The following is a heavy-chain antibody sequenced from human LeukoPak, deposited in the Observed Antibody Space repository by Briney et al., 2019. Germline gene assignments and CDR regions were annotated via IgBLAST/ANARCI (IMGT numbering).Heavy chain of an antibody. Sequence: GGSLRLSCEASGFTLSSYWMHWVRQAPGKGLVWVSRINNDGSTEHYADSVKGRFTISRDNAENTLYLQMNGLRAEDTAVYYCARGPETYYYDSSAYYWGQGTLVTVSS. J-gene: IGHJ4*02. CDR1: GFTLSSYW. V-gene: IGHV3-74*01. D-gene: IGHD3-22*01. CDR3: ARGPETYYYDSSAYY. CDR2: INNDGSTE.